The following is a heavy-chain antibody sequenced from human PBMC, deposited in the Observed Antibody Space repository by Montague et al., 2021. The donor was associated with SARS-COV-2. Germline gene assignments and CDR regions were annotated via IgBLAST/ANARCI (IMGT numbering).Heavy chain of an antibody. V-gene: IGHV4-59*01. CDR3: ARVGRGSSWYEVAFVI. Sequence: SETLSLTCTVSGGSISRYSWTWIRQPPGKGLEWIGYIYNSGSTNYNHSLTSRVTISVDTSKNQFSLKLSSVAAADTAVYYCARVGRGSSWYEVAFVIWGQGTMVTVSS. CDR1: GGSISRYS. CDR2: IYNSGST. D-gene: IGHD6-13*01. J-gene: IGHJ3*02.